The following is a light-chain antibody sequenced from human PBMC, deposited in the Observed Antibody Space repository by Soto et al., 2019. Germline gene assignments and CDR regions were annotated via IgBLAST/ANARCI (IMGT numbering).Light chain of an antibody. CDR3: QQYNDWPPKHT. Sequence: EIVMTQSPATLSVSPGERATLSCRASQSVSSNLAWYQQKPGQAPRLLIYDASTRATGIPARFSGSGSGTEFTLTISSLQSEDFAAYYCQQYNDWPPKHTFGQGTKLEIK. J-gene: IGKJ2*01. CDR2: DAS. V-gene: IGKV3-15*01. CDR1: QSVSSN.